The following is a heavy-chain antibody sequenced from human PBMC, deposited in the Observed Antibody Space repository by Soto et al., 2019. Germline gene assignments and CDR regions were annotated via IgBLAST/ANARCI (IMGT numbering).Heavy chain of an antibody. J-gene: IGHJ6*02. CDR1: GGSFSGYY. V-gene: IGHV4-34*01. CDR2: INHSGST. CDR3: ARGRGDFWSGYRRYYYGMDV. Sequence: QVQLQQWGAGLLKPSETLSLTCAVYGGSFSGYYWSWIRQPPGKGLEWIGEINHSGSTNYNPSLKSRVTISVDTSKNQFSLKLSSVTAADTAVYYCARGRGDFWSGYRRYYYGMDVWGQGTTVTVSS. D-gene: IGHD3-3*01.